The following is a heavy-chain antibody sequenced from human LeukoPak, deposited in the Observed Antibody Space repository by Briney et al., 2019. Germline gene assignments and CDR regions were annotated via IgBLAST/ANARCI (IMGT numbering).Heavy chain of an antibody. CDR3: ASRYCSGGSCYFVY. V-gene: IGHV3-48*02. J-gene: IGHJ4*02. D-gene: IGHD2-15*01. CDR2: ISSSSSTI. CDR1: GFTVSSNW. Sequence: GGSLRLSCAASGFTVSSNWMSWVRQAPGKGLEWVSCISSSSSTIYYADSVKGRFTISRDNAKNSLYLQMNSLRDEDTAVYYCASRYCSGGSCYFVYWGQGTLVTVSS.